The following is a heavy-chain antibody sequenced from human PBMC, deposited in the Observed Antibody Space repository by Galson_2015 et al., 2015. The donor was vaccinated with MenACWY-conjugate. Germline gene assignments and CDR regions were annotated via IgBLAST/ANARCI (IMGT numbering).Heavy chain of an antibody. CDR1: GFIFTDYD. D-gene: IGHD5-18*01. CDR2: ISTYGGST. Sequence: SLRLSCAGSGFIFTDYDMHWVRQAPGKGLEYVSAISTYGGSTYYADSVKGRFTISRDDSKNMLFLQMGSLRVEDTAVYYCARKDGATYGYNDYWSQGTLVIASS. J-gene: IGHJ4*02. V-gene: IGHV3-64*02. CDR3: ARKDGATYGYNDY.